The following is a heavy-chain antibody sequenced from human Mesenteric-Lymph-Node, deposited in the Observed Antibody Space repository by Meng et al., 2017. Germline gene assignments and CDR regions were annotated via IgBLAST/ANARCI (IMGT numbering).Heavy chain of an antibody. CDR1: GGSFPGYY. CDR2: INHGGST. V-gene: IGHV4-34*01. D-gene: IGHD3-10*01. Sequence: SETLSLTFAVFGGSFPGYYWSWIRQRPGKGLKWIGEINHGGSTNYNPSLKSRVTISVATSKNQFSLKLSSVTAADTAVYYCARAYYYGSGSYFGLDYWGQGTLVTVSS. CDR3: ARAYYYGSGSYFGLDY. J-gene: IGHJ4*02.